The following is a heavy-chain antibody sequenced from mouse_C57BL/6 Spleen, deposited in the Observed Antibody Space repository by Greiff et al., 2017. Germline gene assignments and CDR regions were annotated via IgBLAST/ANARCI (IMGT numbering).Heavy chain of an antibody. V-gene: IGHV1-61*01. J-gene: IGHJ1*03. D-gene: IGHD1-1*01. Sequence: VQLQQPGAELVRPGSSVKLSCKASGYTFTSYWMDWVKQRPGQGLEWIGNIYPSDSETHYNQKFKDKATLTVDKSSSTAYMQLSSLTSEDSAVYYCARMYDGSSYWYFDVWGTGTTVTVSS. CDR3: ARMYDGSSYWYFDV. CDR2: IYPSDSET. CDR1: GYTFTSYW.